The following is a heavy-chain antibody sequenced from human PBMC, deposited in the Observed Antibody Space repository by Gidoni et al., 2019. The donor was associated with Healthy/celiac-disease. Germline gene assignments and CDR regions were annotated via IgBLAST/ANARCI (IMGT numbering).Heavy chain of an antibody. J-gene: IGHJ4*02. CDR1: GFTFSRHW. V-gene: IGHV3-7*01. D-gene: IGHD6-13*01. Sequence: EVQLVESGGGLVQPGGSLRLSCAASGFTFSRHWMGWVRQAPGKGLEWVASIKQDGSEKYYVDSVKGRFTISRDNAKNSLYLQMNSLRAEDTAVYYCARDSLEQQLVLVFWGQGTLVTVSS. CDR2: IKQDGSEK. CDR3: ARDSLEQQLVLVF.